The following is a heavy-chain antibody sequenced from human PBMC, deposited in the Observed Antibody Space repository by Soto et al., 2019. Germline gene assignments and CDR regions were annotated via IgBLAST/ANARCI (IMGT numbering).Heavy chain of an antibody. CDR3: ATTYYDYIWGSYPQYYFDY. CDR1: GGSISSYY. D-gene: IGHD3-16*02. V-gene: IGHV4-59*08. J-gene: IGHJ4*02. Sequence: SETLSLTCTASGGSISSYYWSWIRQPPGKGLEWIGYIYYSGSTNYNPSLKSRVTISVDTSKNQFSLKLSSVTAADTAVYYCATTYYDYIWGSYPQYYFDYWGQGTLVTVSS. CDR2: IYYSGST.